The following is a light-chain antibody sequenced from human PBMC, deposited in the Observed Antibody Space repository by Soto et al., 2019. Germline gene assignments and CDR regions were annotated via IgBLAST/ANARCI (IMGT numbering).Light chain of an antibody. CDR2: GAS. V-gene: IGKV3-20*01. CDR3: QKYGSSRGWT. CDR1: QSVSSSY. Sequence: EIVLTQSPGTLSLSPGERATLSCRASQSVSSSYLAWYQQKPGQAPRLLIYGASSRATGIPDRFSGSGSGTDFTLSISRLEPEDCAVYYCQKYGSSRGWTFGLWTKVEIK. J-gene: IGKJ1*01.